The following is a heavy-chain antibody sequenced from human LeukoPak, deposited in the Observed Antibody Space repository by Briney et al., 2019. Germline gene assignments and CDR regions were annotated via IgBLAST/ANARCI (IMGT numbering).Heavy chain of an antibody. V-gene: IGHV4-4*07. D-gene: IGHD3-10*01. CDR2: IYTSGST. J-gene: IGHJ6*02. CDR3: ARDTMVRGVATGWYYYYYGMDV. Sequence: SETLSLTCTVPGGSISSYYWSWIRQPAGKGLEWIGRIYTSGSTNYNPSLKSRVTMSVDTSKNQFSLKLSSVTAADTAVYYCARDTMVRGVATGWYYYYYGMDVWGQGTTVTVSS. CDR1: GGSISSYY.